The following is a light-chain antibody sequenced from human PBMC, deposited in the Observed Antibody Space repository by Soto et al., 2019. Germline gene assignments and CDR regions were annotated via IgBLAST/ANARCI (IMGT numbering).Light chain of an antibody. Sequence: QSALTQPASVSGSPGQSITISCTGTSSDVGGFNYVSWYQQHPGKAPKLMIYDVTNRPSGVSYRFSGSKSGNTASLTISGLQADDEADYYCNSYTSISTYVFGSETNLTVL. J-gene: IGLJ1*01. CDR2: DVT. CDR3: NSYTSISTYV. V-gene: IGLV2-14*03. CDR1: SSDVGGFNY.